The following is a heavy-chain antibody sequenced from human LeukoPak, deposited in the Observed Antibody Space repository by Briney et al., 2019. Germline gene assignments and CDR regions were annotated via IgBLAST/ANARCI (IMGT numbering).Heavy chain of an antibody. CDR3: AREADNWNYVRRGPPFDY. Sequence: ASVKASCKASGYTFTGYYIHWVRQAPGQGLEWMGWINPNSGNTNYAQRFQGGVTMTRDTSISTAYMELSRLRSADTAVYYCAREADNWNYVRRGPPFDYWGQGTLVTVSS. CDR2: INPNSGNT. V-gene: IGHV1-2*02. J-gene: IGHJ4*02. CDR1: GYTFTGYY. D-gene: IGHD1-7*01.